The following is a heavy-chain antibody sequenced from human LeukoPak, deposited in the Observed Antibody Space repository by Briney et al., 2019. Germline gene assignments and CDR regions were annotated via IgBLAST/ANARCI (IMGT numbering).Heavy chain of an antibody. CDR1: GGTFSSYA. CDR3: ARAYEGNGMDV. V-gene: IGHV1-69*04. CDR2: IIPILGIA. J-gene: IGHJ6*02. Sequence: ASVKVSCKASGGTFSSYAISWVRQAPGQGLEWMGRIIPILGIANYAQKFQGRVTITADKSTSTAYMELSSLRSEDTAVYYCARAYEGNGMDVWGQGTTVTVSS. D-gene: IGHD3-3*01.